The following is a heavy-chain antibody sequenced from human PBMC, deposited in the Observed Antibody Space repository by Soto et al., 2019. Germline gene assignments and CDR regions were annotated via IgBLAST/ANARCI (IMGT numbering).Heavy chain of an antibody. Sequence: QITLKESGPTLVKPTQTLTLTCTFSGFSLSTNGVGVGCIRQTPEKALEWLALLYSDDDTRYSTSLKSRLNIAKDTSQDHVVLTMTNMDPVDTATYYCANRRYSTTADHWGQGNLVSVS. J-gene: IGHJ4*02. V-gene: IGHV2-5*02. CDR2: LYSDDDT. CDR3: ANRRYSTTADH. D-gene: IGHD5-12*01. CDR1: GFSLSTNGVG.